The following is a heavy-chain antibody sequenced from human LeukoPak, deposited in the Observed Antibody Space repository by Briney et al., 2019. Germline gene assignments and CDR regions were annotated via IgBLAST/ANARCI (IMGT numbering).Heavy chain of an antibody. CDR1: GYTFTSYG. D-gene: IGHD3-9*01. CDR3: ARDGPLRYFDWLFSPQPEYYFDY. CDR2: ISAYNGNT. Sequence: ASVKVSCKASGYTFTSYGIGWVRQAPGQGLEWMGWISAYNGNTNYAQKLQGRVTMTTDTSTSTAYMELRSLRSDDTAVYYCARDGPLRYFDWLFSPQPEYYFDYWGQGTLVTVSS. J-gene: IGHJ4*02. V-gene: IGHV1-18*01.